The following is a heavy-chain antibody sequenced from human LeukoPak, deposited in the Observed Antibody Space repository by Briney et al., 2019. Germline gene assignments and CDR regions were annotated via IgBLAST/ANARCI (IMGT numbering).Heavy chain of an antibody. J-gene: IGHJ3*02. CDR3: AKDLGYYDSSGYLAFDI. D-gene: IGHD3-22*01. V-gene: IGHV3-23*01. Sequence: GGSLRLSCAASGFTFSSYAMSWVRQAPGKGLEWVSAISGSGGSTYYADSVKGRFTISRDNSKNTLYLQMNSLRAEDTAVYYCAKDLGYYDSSGYLAFDIWGQGTMVTVSS. CDR1: GFTFSSYA. CDR2: ISGSGGST.